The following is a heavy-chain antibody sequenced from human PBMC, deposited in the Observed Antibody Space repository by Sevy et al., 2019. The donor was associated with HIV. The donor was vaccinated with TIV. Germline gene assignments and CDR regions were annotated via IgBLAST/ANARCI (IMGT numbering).Heavy chain of an antibody. CDR1: GFTFSTYA. CDR2: ISDSGYST. V-gene: IGHV3-23*01. Sequence: GESLKISCVASGFTFSTYAMNWVLQATGKGLEWVSVISDSGYSTNYADFVKGRFTISRDNSKNTLYLQMNSLRAEDTAVYYCAKDWFYYYGMDVWGQGTTVTVSS. CDR3: AKDWFYYYGMDV. D-gene: IGHD3-10*01. J-gene: IGHJ6*02.